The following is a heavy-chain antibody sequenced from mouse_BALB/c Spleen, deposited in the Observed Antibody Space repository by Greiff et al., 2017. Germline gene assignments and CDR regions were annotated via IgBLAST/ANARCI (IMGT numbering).Heavy chain of an antibody. CDR1: GYAFSSYW. Sequence: QVHVKQSGAELVRPGSSVKISCKASGYAFSSYWMNWVKQRPGQGLEWIGQIYPGDGDTNYNGKFKGKATLTADKSSSTAYMQLSSLTSEDSAVYFCARGVLRSWFAYGGQGTLVTVSA. V-gene: IGHV1-80*01. CDR3: ARGVLRSWFAY. CDR2: IYPGDGDT. D-gene: IGHD1-1*01. J-gene: IGHJ3*01.